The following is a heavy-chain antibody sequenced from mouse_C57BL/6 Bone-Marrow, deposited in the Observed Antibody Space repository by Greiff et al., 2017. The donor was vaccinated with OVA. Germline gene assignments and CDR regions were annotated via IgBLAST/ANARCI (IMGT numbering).Heavy chain of an antibody. CDR3: ARRRGLLFMDY. CDR1: GFTFSSYG. Sequence: VQLKESGGDLVKPGGSLKLSCAASGFTFSSYGMSWVRQTPDKRLEWVATISSGGSYTYYPDSVKGRFTISRDNAKNTLYLQMSSLKSEDTAMYYCARRRGLLFMDYWGQGTSVTVSS. D-gene: IGHD2-12*01. J-gene: IGHJ4*01. V-gene: IGHV5-6*02. CDR2: ISSGGSYT.